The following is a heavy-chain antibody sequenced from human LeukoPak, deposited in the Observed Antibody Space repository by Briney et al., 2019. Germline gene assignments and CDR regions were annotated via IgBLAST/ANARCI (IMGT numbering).Heavy chain of an antibody. J-gene: IGHJ4*02. Sequence: GGSLRLSCAASGFTFSSYWMSWIRQAPGKGLEWVSYISSSGSTIYYADSVKGRFTISRDNAKNSLYLQMNSLRAEDTAVYYCASRAVAGRAYWGQGTLVTVSS. CDR1: GFTFSSYW. D-gene: IGHD6-19*01. V-gene: IGHV3-11*04. CDR3: ASRAVAGRAY. CDR2: ISSSGSTI.